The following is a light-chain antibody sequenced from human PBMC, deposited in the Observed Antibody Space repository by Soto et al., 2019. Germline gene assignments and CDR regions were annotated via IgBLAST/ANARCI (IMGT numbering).Light chain of an antibody. V-gene: IGLV2-14*01. CDR1: SSDVGGYTY. CDR2: DVS. Sequence: QSVLTQPASVSGSPGQTITISCTGSSSDVGGYTYVSWYQQPPGKATKLMIYDVSHRPSVVSNRFAGSYSGNTALVTISGLQAEEDADYYCSSYTSRSTVVFGGGTKLTVL. CDR3: SSYTSRSTVV. J-gene: IGLJ2*01.